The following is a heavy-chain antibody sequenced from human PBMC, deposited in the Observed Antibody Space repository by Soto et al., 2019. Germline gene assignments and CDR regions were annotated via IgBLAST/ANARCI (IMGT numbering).Heavy chain of an antibody. V-gene: IGHV1-2*04. CDR2: INPNNGGT. CDR1: GYTFTGYY. Sequence: QVQLVQSGAEVKKPGASVKVPCKASGYTFTGYYMHWVRQAPGQGLEWKGWINPNNGGTNYAQQFEDWVTMNSYTSISTAYMELSRMRSDDTAVYYCARGSCGSSSCYFRDWYLDLWGRGALVTVSS. D-gene: IGHD2-2*01. CDR3: ARGSCGSSSCYFRDWYLDL. J-gene: IGHJ2*01.